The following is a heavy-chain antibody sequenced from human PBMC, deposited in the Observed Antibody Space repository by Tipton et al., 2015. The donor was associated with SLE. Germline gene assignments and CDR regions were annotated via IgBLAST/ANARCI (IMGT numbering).Heavy chain of an antibody. CDR3: ARGRGSSSSGHY. D-gene: IGHD6-6*01. Sequence: GLVKPSETLSLTCTVSGGSISSYYWSWIRQPPGKGLEWIGEINHSGSPNYNPSLKSRVTISVDTSKNQFSLKLSSVTAADTALYYCARGRGSSSSGHYWGQGTLVTVSS. CDR1: GGSISSYY. CDR2: INHSGSP. V-gene: IGHV4-34*01. J-gene: IGHJ4*02.